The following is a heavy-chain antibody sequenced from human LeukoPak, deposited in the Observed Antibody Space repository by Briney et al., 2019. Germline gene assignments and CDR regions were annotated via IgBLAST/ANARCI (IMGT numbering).Heavy chain of an antibody. Sequence: SETLSLTCTVSGGSISSYYWSWIRQPPGKGLEWIGYIYYSGSTNYNPSLKSRVTISVDTSKNQFSLKLSSVTAADTAVYYCAREGYYYDSSGYSGYYFDYWGQGTLVTVSS. CDR1: GGSISSYY. CDR2: IYYSGST. CDR3: AREGYYYDSSGYSGYYFDY. V-gene: IGHV4-59*01. J-gene: IGHJ4*02. D-gene: IGHD3-22*01.